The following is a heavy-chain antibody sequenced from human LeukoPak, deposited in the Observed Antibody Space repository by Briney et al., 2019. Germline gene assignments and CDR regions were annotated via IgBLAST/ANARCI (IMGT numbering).Heavy chain of an antibody. D-gene: IGHD6-19*01. V-gene: IGHV3-43D*03. J-gene: IGHJ4*02. Sequence: GGSLRLSCAASGFTFDDYAMHWVRQAPGKGLEWVSLISWDGGSTYYADSVKGRFAISRDNSKNSLYLQMNSLRAEDTALYYCARKGLEQWLGLDYWGQGTLVTVSS. CDR1: GFTFDDYA. CDR2: ISWDGGST. CDR3: ARKGLEQWLGLDY.